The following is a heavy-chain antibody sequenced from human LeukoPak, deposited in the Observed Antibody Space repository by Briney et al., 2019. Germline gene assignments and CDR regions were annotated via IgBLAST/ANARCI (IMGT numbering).Heavy chain of an antibody. J-gene: IGHJ4*02. Sequence: PGGSLRLSCAASGFTFSSYSMNWVRQAPGKGLEWVSYISSSSSTIYHADSVKGRFTISRDNAKNSLYLQMNSLRAEDTAVYYCAKDDVRYDSSGYYDYWGQGTLVTVSS. D-gene: IGHD3-22*01. V-gene: IGHV3-48*01. CDR2: ISSSSSTI. CDR3: AKDDVRYDSSGYYDY. CDR1: GFTFSSYS.